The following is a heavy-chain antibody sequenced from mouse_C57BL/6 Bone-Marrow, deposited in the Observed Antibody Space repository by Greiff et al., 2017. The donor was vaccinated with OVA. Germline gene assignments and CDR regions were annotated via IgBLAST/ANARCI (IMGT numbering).Heavy chain of an antibody. V-gene: IGHV5-16*01. CDR1: GFTFSDYY. Sequence: EVQLVESEGGLVQPGSSMKLSCTASGFTFSDYYMAWVRQVPEKGLEWVANINYDGSSTYYLDSLKSRFIISRDNAKNILYLQMSSLKSEDTATYYCARDGSYYGSSGYFDVWGTGTTVTVSS. J-gene: IGHJ1*03. CDR2: INYDGSST. D-gene: IGHD1-1*01. CDR3: ARDGSYYGSSGYFDV.